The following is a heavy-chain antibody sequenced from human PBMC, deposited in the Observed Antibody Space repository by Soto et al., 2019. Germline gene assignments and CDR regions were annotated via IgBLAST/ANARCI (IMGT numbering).Heavy chain of an antibody. CDR1: GYTFRSYG. CDR2: ISGYNGYT. J-gene: IGHJ6*03. V-gene: IGHV1-18*01. Sequence: GASVKASCKASGYTFRSYGISWVRQAPGQGPEWMGWISGYNGYTHYPQKFQGKVTMTTDTSTSTAYMELRSLRSDDTAVYYCAKADSNYAGRFSYYYMDVWGNGTLVTVSS. CDR3: AKADSNYAGRFSYYYMDV. D-gene: IGHD4-4*01.